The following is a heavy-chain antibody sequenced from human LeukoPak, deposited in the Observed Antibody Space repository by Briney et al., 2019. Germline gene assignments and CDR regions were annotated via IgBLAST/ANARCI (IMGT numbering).Heavy chain of an antibody. Sequence: SETLSLTCTVSGGSISSSSYYWGWIRQPPGKGLEWIGSIYYSGSTYYNPSLKSRVTISVDTSKNQFSLKLSSVTAADTAVYYCARVSSSFSSSSNYFGYWGQGTLVTVSS. CDR2: IYYSGST. D-gene: IGHD6-6*01. CDR1: GGSISSSSYY. V-gene: IGHV4-39*07. CDR3: ARVSSSFSSSSNYFGY. J-gene: IGHJ4*02.